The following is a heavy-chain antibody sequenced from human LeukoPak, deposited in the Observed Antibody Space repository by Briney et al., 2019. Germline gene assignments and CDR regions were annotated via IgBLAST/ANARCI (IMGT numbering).Heavy chain of an antibody. CDR3: ARDQRNWFDP. J-gene: IGHJ5*02. V-gene: IGHV4-61*02. CDR1: GGSISSGSYY. D-gene: IGHD6-25*01. CDR2: IYTSGST. Sequence: SETLSLTCTVSGGSISSGSYYWSWIRQPAGKGLEWIGRIYTSGSTNYNPSLKSRVTISVDTSKNQFSLKLSSVTAADTAVYYCARDQRNWFDPWGQGTLVTVSS.